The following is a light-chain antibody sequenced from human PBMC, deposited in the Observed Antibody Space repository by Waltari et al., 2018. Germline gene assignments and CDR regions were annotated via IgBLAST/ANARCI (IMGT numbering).Light chain of an antibody. CDR2: AAS. CDR3: QQSYSTPWT. V-gene: IGKV1-39*01. J-gene: IGKJ1*01. Sequence: DIQMTQSPSSLSASVVDRVTITCRASQSISSYLNWYQQKPGKAPKLLIYAASSLQSGVPSRFSGSGSETDFTLTISSLQPEDFATYYCQQSYSTPWTFGQETKVEIK. CDR1: QSISSY.